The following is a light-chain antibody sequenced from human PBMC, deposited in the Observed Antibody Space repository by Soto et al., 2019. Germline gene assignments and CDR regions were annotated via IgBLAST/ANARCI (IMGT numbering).Light chain of an antibody. V-gene: IGKV4-1*01. CDR2: WAS. Sequence: DIVMTQFPDSLAVSLGERVTINCKPSQSVLYSSINKNYLAWYQQKPGQPPKLLIYWASTRESGVPDRFSGSGSGTDFTITISSLEAEDVAVYYCQQYYSTPWTFGQGTKVEIK. J-gene: IGKJ1*01. CDR1: QSVLYSSINKNY. CDR3: QQYYSTPWT.